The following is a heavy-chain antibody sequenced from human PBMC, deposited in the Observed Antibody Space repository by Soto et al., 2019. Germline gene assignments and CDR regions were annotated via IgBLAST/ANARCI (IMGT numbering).Heavy chain of an antibody. CDR3: ERHSIWLLLSDY. CDR1: GDSIGNSY. V-gene: IGHV4-59*08. J-gene: IGHJ4*02. CDR2: INHSGST. Sequence: SETLSLTCTVSGDSIGNSYWSWIRQPPGKGLEWIGEINHSGSTNYNPSLKSRVTISVDTSKNQFSLKLGSVTAADTAVYFCERHSIWLLLSDYWGQGTLVTVSS. D-gene: IGHD3-22*01.